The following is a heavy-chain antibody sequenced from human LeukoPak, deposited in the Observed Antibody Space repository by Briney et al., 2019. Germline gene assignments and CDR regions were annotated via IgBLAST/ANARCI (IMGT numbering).Heavy chain of an antibody. CDR1: GFTVSSYS. CDR2: IYSGGTT. Sequence: GGSLRLSCAASGFTVSSYSMNWIRQAPGKGLECVSVIYSGGTTYYADSVKGRFTISRDNSKNTLYLQMNSLRAEDTATYYCARPYGDYARGALDIWGQGTLVSVSS. D-gene: IGHD4-17*01. V-gene: IGHV3-66*04. CDR3: ARPYGDYARGALDI. J-gene: IGHJ3*02.